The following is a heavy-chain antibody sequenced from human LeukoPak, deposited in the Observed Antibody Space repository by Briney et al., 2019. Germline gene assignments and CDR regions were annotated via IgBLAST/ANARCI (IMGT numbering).Heavy chain of an antibody. CDR3: ARGPNSNWSGLDF. J-gene: IGHJ4*02. D-gene: IGHD6-6*01. V-gene: IGHV3-74*01. CDR1: GFSFSGHW. Sequence: GGSLRLSCTASGFSFSGHWMHWARQLPGKGLVWVSCISPTGSTTSYADSVKGRFTVSRDNAKNTLYLQVNNLRAEDTAVYYCARGPNSNWSGLDFWGQGTLLTVSS. CDR2: ISPTGSTT.